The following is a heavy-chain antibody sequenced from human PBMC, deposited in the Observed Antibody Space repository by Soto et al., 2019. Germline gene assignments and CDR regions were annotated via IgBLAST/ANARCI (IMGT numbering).Heavy chain of an antibody. D-gene: IGHD6-19*01. CDR3: ARSCRPTAAVADHTFVY. J-gene: IGHJ4*02. V-gene: IGHV1-69*13. CDR2: IIPIFGTA. Sequence: SVKVSCKASGGTFSSYASSSVRQAPGQGVEWMEGIIPIFGTANYAQKFQGRVTITADVSPSLAYMALSSLRSDYTAGYYCARSCRPTAAVADHTFVYWGQGTLVTVSS. CDR1: GGTFSSYA.